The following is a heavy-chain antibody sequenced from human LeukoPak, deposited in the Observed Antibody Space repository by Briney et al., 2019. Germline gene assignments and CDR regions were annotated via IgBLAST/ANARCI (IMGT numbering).Heavy chain of an antibody. D-gene: IGHD5-12*01. V-gene: IGHV3-23*01. Sequence: TGGCLRLSCAASGFSFSRYAMGGVRQAPGKGLEWVSTVNGSGGRTYYADSVKGRFTMSGDNSRSTLYLQMNSLRAEDTAVYYCAKEGRPNSGGGFFDYWGQGTRVTVSS. CDR1: GFSFSRYA. J-gene: IGHJ4*02. CDR3: AKEGRPNSGGGFFDY. CDR2: VNGSGGRT.